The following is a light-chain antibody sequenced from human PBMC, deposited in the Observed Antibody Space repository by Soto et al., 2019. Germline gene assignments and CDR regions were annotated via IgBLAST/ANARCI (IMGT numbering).Light chain of an antibody. CDR1: SSNIGENY. CDR2: DNN. V-gene: IGLV1-51*01. CDR3: GSWDNSLIAGV. Sequence: QSVLTQPPSVSAAPGQKVTISCTGSSSNIGENYVSWYQQFPATAPKLLIYDNNKRPSGIPDRFSGSKSGTSATLGITGLQTGDEADYHCGSWDNSLIAGVFGGGTKLTVL. J-gene: IGLJ2*01.